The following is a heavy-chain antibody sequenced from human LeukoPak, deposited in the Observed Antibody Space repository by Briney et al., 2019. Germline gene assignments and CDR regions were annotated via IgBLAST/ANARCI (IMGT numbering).Heavy chain of an antibody. Sequence: SETLSLTCAVSGGSISSDNWWSWVRQPPGKGLEWIGEVNHSGSANYNPSLKSRVTISVDKSKNQFSLKLTSVTAADTAVYYCARVYSSESFGYWGQGTLVTVSS. V-gene: IGHV4-4*02. CDR1: GGSISSDNW. D-gene: IGHD6-25*01. CDR2: VNHSGSA. CDR3: ARVYSSESFGY. J-gene: IGHJ4*02.